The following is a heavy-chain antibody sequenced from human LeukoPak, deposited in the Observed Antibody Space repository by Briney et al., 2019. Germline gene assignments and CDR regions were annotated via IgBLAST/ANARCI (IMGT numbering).Heavy chain of an antibody. V-gene: IGHV4-59*08. CDR2: IYYSGST. Sequence: SETLSLTCTVSGGSISSYYWSWIRQPPGKGLEWIGYIYYSGSTNYNPSLKSRVTISVDTSKNQFSLKLSSVTAADTAVYYCARATTYYYDSSGHGGYFDYWGQGTLVTVSS. J-gene: IGHJ4*02. D-gene: IGHD3-22*01. CDR3: ARATTYYYDSSGHGGYFDY. CDR1: GGSISSYY.